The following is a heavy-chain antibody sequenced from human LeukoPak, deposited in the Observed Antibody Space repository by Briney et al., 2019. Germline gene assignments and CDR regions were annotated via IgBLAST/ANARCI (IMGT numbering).Heavy chain of an antibody. V-gene: IGHV3-7*01. CDR3: ARDFYYYGSGKYYSVDVFDV. D-gene: IGHD3-10*01. J-gene: IGHJ3*01. CDR2: INPDGSEK. CDR1: GFTFSSDW. Sequence: GSLRLSCAVSGFTFSSDWMIWVRQAPGKGLEWVANINPDGSEKNYVDSVRGRFTISRDNAKNSLDLQMNSLRAEDTAVYFCARDFYYYGSGKYYSVDVFDVWGQGTMVTVSS.